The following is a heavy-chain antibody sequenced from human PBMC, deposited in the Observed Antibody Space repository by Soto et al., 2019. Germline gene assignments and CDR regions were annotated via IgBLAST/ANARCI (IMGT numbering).Heavy chain of an antibody. CDR3: ARGMGAENTFYYYFGMDV. CDR2: INHSGST. J-gene: IGHJ6*02. CDR1: CGSFSAYH. Sequence: TSETLSLTCAVYCGSFSAYHWSWIRQPPGKGLEWIGEINHSGSTKYNPSLKSRVTISVDTSKNQFSLKLSSVTAADTAVYYCARGMGAENTFYYYFGMDVWGQGTTVTVSS. D-gene: IGHD3-16*01. V-gene: IGHV4-34*01.